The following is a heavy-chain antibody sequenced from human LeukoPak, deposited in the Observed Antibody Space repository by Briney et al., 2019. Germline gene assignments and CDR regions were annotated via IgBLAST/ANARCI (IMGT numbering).Heavy chain of an antibody. CDR3: ARVQRATYYDILTRPFYYYYYYMDV. CDR2: INPNSGGT. V-gene: IGHV1-2*02. J-gene: IGHJ6*03. D-gene: IGHD3-9*01. CDR1: GYTFTGYY. Sequence: ASVKVSCKASGYTFTGYYMHWVRQAPGQGLEWMGWINPNSGGTNYAQKFQGRVTMTRDTSISTAYMELSRLRSDDTAVYYCARVQRATYYDILTRPFYYYYYYMDVWGKGTTVTVSS.